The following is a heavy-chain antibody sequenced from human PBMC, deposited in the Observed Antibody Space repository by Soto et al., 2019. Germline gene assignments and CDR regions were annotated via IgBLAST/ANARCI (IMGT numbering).Heavy chain of an antibody. CDR2: VSPPFRTS. CDR3: ARVLYYGSGSYSPYGMDV. D-gene: IGHD3-10*01. Sequence: QVQLVQSGAEVKKPGSSVKVSCKTSGVSFNNNGIGWVRQAPGHGLEWMGGVSPPFRTSNYARKFQGRISTTAHASTGTVNMELSSLTSEDTAQYYCARVLYYGSGSYSPYGMDVWGQGITVTVSS. V-gene: IGHV1-69*01. CDR1: GVSFNNNG. J-gene: IGHJ6*02.